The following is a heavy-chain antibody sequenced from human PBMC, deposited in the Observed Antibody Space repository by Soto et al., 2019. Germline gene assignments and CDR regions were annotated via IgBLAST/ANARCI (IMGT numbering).Heavy chain of an antibody. Sequence: ASETLSLTCTVSGGSISSSSYYWGWIRQPPGKGLEWIGSIYYSGSTYYNPSLKSRVTISVDTSKNQFSLKLSSVTAADTAVYYCARRGYGGDAFDIWGQGTMVTVSS. D-gene: IGHD4-17*01. V-gene: IGHV4-39*01. CDR2: IYYSGST. CDR1: GGSISSSSYY. CDR3: ARRGYGGDAFDI. J-gene: IGHJ3*02.